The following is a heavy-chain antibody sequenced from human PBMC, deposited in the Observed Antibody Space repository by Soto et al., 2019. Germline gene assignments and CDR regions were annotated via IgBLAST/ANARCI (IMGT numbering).Heavy chain of an antibody. CDR3: ARRYGKNAFDI. D-gene: IGHD5-18*01. J-gene: IGHJ3*02. CDR1: GGSISSYY. V-gene: IGHV4-59*01. Sequence: SETLSLTGTVSGGSISSYYWSWIRQPPGKGLKWIGYIYYSGSTNYNPSLKSRVTISVDTSKNQFSLKLSSVTAADTAVYYCARRYGKNAFDIWGQGTMVTVSS. CDR2: IYYSGST.